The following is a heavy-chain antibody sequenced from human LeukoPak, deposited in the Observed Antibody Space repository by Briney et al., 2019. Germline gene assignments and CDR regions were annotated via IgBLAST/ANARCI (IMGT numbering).Heavy chain of an antibody. Sequence: SETLSLTCTVSGGSISSYYWSWIRQPPGKGLEWIGYIYYSGSTNYNPSLKSRVTISVDTSKNQFSLKLSSETAADTAVYYCARVPRNIIVGGRYYFDYWGQGTLVTVSS. CDR1: GGSISSYY. D-gene: IGHD1-26*01. CDR3: ARVPRNIIVGGRYYFDY. CDR2: IYYSGST. V-gene: IGHV4-59*01. J-gene: IGHJ4*02.